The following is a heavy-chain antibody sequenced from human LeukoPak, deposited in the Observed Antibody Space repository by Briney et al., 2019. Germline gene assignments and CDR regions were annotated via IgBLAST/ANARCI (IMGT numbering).Heavy chain of an antibody. Sequence: ASVKVSCKAPGYTFTSYDINWVRQATGQGLEWMGWMNPNSGNTGYAQKFQGRVTMTRNTSISTAYMELSSLRSEDTAVYYCARGLGAYSTYYFDYWGQGTLVTVSS. V-gene: IGHV1-8*01. CDR3: ARGLGAYSTYYFDY. CDR1: GYTFTSYD. D-gene: IGHD2-21*01. J-gene: IGHJ4*02. CDR2: MNPNSGNT.